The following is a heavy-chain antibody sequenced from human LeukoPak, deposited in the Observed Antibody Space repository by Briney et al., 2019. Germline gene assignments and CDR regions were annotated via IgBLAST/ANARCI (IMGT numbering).Heavy chain of an antibody. CDR2: IRYDGSNK. J-gene: IGHJ4*02. CDR3: AKHRGYSSFAPPDY. Sequence: GESLRLSCAASGFTFSSYGMHWVRQAPGKGLELVAFIRYDGSNKYYADSVKGRFTISRDNSKNTLYLQMNSLRAEDTAVYYCAKHRGYSSFAPPDYWGQGTLLTVSS. CDR1: GFTFSSYG. V-gene: IGHV3-30*02. D-gene: IGHD6-13*01.